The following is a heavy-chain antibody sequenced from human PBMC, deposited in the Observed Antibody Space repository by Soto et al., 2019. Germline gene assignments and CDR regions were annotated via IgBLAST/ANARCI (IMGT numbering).Heavy chain of an antibody. Sequence: HTGGSLRLSCAASGFTFSSYAMHWVRQAPGKGLEWVAVISYDGSNKYYADSVKGRFTISRDNSNNTLYLQMNSLRAEDTAVYYCAKDSGLPDFGVVIHAFDIWGQGTLVTVSS. J-gene: IGHJ3*02. D-gene: IGHD3-3*01. CDR2: ISYDGSNK. CDR3: AKDSGLPDFGVVIHAFDI. CDR1: GFTFSSYA. V-gene: IGHV3-30-3*01.